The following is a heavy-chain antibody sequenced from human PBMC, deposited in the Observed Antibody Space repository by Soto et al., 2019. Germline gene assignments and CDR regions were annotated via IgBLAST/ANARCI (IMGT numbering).Heavy chain of an antibody. D-gene: IGHD2-15*01. CDR1: GFSLRTSGVS. J-gene: IGHJ6*02. V-gene: IGHV2-5*02. CDR2: IYWDDDK. Sequence: QITLKESGPTLVKPTRTLTLTCTFSGFSLRTSGVSVAWIRQPPGKALEWLALIYWDDDKRYRPSLESRLTITKDTSKNQVVLTMTNMDSVDTATYYCGYLPCSGGSCYWFSFSGMDVWDQGTTVTVSS. CDR3: GYLPCSGGSCYWFSFSGMDV.